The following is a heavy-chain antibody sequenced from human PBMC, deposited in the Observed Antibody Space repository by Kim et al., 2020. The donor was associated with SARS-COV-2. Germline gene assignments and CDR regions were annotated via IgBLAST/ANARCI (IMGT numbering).Heavy chain of an antibody. CDR1: GYTFTKSW. CDR2: IYPDDSDT. J-gene: IGHJ4*02. Sequence: GESLKISCKGSGYTFTKSWIGWVRQMPGKGLEWMAIIYPDDSDTRYSPSGQGHVTISVDTSISTAYLQWSSLKASDTAIYYCARGPGYYFDHWSLGTLVTVSS. D-gene: IGHD2-2*01. CDR3: ARGPGYYFDH. V-gene: IGHV5-51*01.